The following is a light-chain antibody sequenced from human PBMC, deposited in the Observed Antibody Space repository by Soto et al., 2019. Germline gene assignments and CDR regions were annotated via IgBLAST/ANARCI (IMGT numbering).Light chain of an antibody. CDR1: SSDVGGYNN. V-gene: IGLV2-14*01. CDR2: EVS. Sequence: QSALTQPASVSGSPGQSITISCTGTSSDVGGYNNVSWYQQHPGKAPKLMIYEVSNRPSGVSNRFSGSKSGNTASLTISGLQAEDEADYYCSSYTSSSTRVFGTGTKVTVL. J-gene: IGLJ1*01. CDR3: SSYTSSSTRV.